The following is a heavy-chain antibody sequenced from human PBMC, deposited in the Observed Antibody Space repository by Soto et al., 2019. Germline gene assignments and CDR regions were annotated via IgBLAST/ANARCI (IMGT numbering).Heavy chain of an antibody. J-gene: IGHJ6*02. V-gene: IGHV3-33*01. CDR1: GFTFSSYG. D-gene: IGHD6-13*01. CDR3: ARDGSAAGTQEDYYYGMDV. Sequence: PGGSLRLSCAASGFTFSSYGMHWVRQAPGKGLEWVAVIWYDGSNKYYADSVKGRFTISRDNSKNTLYLQMNSLRAEDTAVYYCARDGSAAGTQEDYYYGMDVWGQGTTVTVSS. CDR2: IWYDGSNK.